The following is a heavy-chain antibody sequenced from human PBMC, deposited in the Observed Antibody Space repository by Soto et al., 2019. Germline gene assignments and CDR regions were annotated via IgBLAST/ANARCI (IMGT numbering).Heavy chain of an antibody. D-gene: IGHD3-22*01. J-gene: IGHJ6*01. CDR3: TTLTMIVVVITARYGMGV. CDR1: GFTFSNAW. V-gene: IGHV3-15*07. Sequence: EVQLVESGGGLVKPGGSLRLSCAASGFTFSNAWMNWVRQAPGKGLEWVGRIKSKTDGGTTDYAAPVKGRFTISRDDSKNKLYLQMNSLKTEDTAGYYCTTLTMIVVVITARYGMGVWGQGTTVTVSS. CDR2: IKSKTDGGTT.